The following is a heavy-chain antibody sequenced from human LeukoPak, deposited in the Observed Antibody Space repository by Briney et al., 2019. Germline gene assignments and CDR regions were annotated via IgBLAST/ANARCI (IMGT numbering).Heavy chain of an antibody. J-gene: IGHJ4*02. CDR3: ARTMGRGVILFDY. V-gene: IGHV4-31*03. Sequence: PSQTLSLTCTVSGGSISSGGYYWSWIRQHPGKGLEWIGYIYYSGSTYYNPSLKSRVTISVDTSKNQVSLKLSSVAAADTAVYYCARTMGRGVILFDYWGQGTLVTVSS. CDR2: IYYSGST. D-gene: IGHD3-10*01. CDR1: GGSISSGGYY.